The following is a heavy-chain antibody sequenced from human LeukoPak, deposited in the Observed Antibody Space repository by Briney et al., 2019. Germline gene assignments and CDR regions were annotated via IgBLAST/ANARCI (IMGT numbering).Heavy chain of an antibody. D-gene: IGHD6-25*01. CDR2: TYYRCKWYN. CDR1: GDIVSSNSAV. J-gene: IGHJ4*02. CDR3: AQGGAAAGFDY. V-gene: IGHV6-1*01. Sequence: SQTLSLTCGISGDIVSSNSAVWNWIRQSPSRGLEWLGRTYYRCKWYNDYAESVKSRITVNPDTSKNQFSLQLTSVTPEDTAVYYCAQGGAAAGFDYWGQGTLVTVSS.